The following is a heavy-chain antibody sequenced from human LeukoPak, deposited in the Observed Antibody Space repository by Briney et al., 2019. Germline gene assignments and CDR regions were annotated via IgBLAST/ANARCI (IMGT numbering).Heavy chain of an antibody. CDR1: GGSISGYY. D-gene: IGHD1-7*01. Sequence: PSETLSLTCIVSGGSISGYYWSWIRQPPGRGLEWIGYISDTGTSIYNPSLKNRLSMLVDTSKDHFYLNLTSVTAADTAIYYCARTRTYLDYWGQGALVTVSS. V-gene: IGHV4-59*01. CDR2: ISDTGTS. J-gene: IGHJ4*02. CDR3: ARTRTYLDY.